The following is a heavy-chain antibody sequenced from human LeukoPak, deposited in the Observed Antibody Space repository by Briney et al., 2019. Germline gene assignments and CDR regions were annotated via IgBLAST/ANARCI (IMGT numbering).Heavy chain of an antibody. D-gene: IGHD3-9*01. Sequence: SETLSLTCAVYGGSFSGYYWSWIRPPPGKVLEWIGEINHSGSTNYNPSLKSRVTISVDTSKNQFSLKLSSVTAADTAVYYCARLGILTGYYRTPDYWGQGTLVTVSS. J-gene: IGHJ4*02. V-gene: IGHV4-34*01. CDR1: GGSFSGYY. CDR3: ARLGILTGYYRTPDY. CDR2: INHSGST.